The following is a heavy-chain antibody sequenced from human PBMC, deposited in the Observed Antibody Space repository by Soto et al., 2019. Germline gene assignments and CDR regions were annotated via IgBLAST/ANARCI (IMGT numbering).Heavy chain of an antibody. CDR2: IYYSGSA. D-gene: IGHD4-17*01. CDR3: ASDLMGRYGDYAFDI. V-gene: IGHV4-59*01. J-gene: IGHJ3*02. CDR1: GGSISSYC. Sequence: SEALSLTCTVSGGSISSYCWSWIRQPPGKGLEWIGYIYYSGSANYNPSLKSRVTISVDTSKNQFSLKQSSVTAADPAVYYCASDLMGRYGDYAFDIWGQGTMVTVSS.